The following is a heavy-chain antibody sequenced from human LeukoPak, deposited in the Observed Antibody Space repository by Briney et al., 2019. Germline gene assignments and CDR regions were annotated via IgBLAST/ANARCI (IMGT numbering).Heavy chain of an antibody. CDR2: IWSDGSGE. CDR3: ARDCDASALYWYFDL. Sequence: GGSLRLSCAASGFTFSSYGMLWVRQAPGKGLECVALIWSDGSGENYADSVRGRFTISRDTPKNTLYLQMNSLRAEDTAVYFCARDCDASALYWYFDLWGRGTLVTVSS. J-gene: IGHJ2*01. CDR1: GFTFSSYG. D-gene: IGHD2-8*01. V-gene: IGHV3-33*01.